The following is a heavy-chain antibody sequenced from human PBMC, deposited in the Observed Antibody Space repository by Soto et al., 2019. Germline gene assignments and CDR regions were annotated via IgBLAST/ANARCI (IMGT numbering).Heavy chain of an antibody. CDR2: IYHSGST. CDR3: ARALGQQHLLFDY. J-gene: IGHJ4*02. Sequence: PSETLSLTCAVSGGSISSGGYSWSWIRQPPGKGLEWIGYIYHSGSTYYNPSLKSRVTISVDRSKNQFSLKLSSVTAADTAVYYCARALGQQHLLFDYWGQGTLVTVSS. CDR1: GGSISSGGYS. D-gene: IGHD6-13*01. V-gene: IGHV4-30-2*01.